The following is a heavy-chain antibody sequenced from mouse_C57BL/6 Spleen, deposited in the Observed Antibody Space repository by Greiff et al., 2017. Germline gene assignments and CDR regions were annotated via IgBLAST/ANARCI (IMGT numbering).Heavy chain of an antibody. V-gene: IGHV1-54*01. CDR3: ARDGDHSHFDY. Sequence: QVQLQQSGVELVRPGTSVTVSCKASGYAFTNYLIEWVKQRPGQGLEWIGVIKPGSGGTNYNEKFKGKATLTADKSYSTAYMQLSILTSENSAVYFCARDGDHSHFDYWGQGTTLTVSS. CDR2: IKPGSGGT. D-gene: IGHD2-13*01. J-gene: IGHJ2*01. CDR1: GYAFTNYL.